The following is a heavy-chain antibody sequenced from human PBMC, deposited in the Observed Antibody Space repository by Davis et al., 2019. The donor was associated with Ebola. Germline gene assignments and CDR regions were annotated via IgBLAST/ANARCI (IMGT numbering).Heavy chain of an antibody. J-gene: IGHJ4*02. CDR3: TTPATQLWAQSSDY. CDR2: IKEDGSVK. V-gene: IGHV3-7*03. CDR1: GFTFSNYW. D-gene: IGHD5-18*01. Sequence: PGGSLRLSCAVSGFTFSNYWMSWVRQAPGKGLEWVAHIKEDGSVKSYVDSVKGRFTISRDNARNTAYLQMNSLKTEDTAVYYCTTPATQLWAQSSDYWGQGTLVTVSS.